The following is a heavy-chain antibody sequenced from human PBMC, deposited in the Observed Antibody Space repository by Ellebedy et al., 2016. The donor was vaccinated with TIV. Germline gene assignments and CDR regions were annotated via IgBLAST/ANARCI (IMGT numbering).Heavy chain of an antibody. D-gene: IGHD6-19*01. J-gene: IGHJ3*02. CDR3: ATDRLGLVAGTEHAFDI. V-gene: IGHV1-24*01. CDR1: GYTLTELS. CDR2: FDPEDGET. Sequence: ASVKVSXXVSGYTLTELSMHWVRQAPGKGLEWMGGFDPEDGETIYAQKFQGRVTMTEDTSTDTAYMELSSLRSEDTAVYYCATDRLGLVAGTEHAFDIWGQGTMVTVSS.